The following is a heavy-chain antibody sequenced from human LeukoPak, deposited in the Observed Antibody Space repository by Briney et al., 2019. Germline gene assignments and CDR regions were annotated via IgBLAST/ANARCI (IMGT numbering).Heavy chain of an antibody. CDR2: IYYSGST. CDR3: ARHFRRYNWFDP. V-gene: IGHV4-59*05. D-gene: IGHD3-3*02. J-gene: IGHJ5*02. CDR1: GGSISSYY. Sequence: SETLSLTCTVSGGSISSYYWSWIRQPPGKGLEWIGSIYYSGSTYYNPSLKSRVTISVDTSKNQFSLKLSSVTAADTAVYYCARHFRRYNWFDPWGQGTLVTVSS.